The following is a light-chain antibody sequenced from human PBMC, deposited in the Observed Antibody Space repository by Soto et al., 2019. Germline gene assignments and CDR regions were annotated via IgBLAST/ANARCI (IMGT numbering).Light chain of an antibody. J-gene: IGKJ3*01. CDR1: RGVSINS. CDR3: QQYGGLPFT. Sequence: EIVLTQSPDTLSLPPGERATLSGGPSRGVSINSLAWYQQKVGQPPRLLIYGASTRATDVPDRFSGSGSGTDFVLTISRLDPEDCGMYYCQQYGGLPFTFGPGTRVDIK. CDR2: GAS. V-gene: IGKV3-20*01.